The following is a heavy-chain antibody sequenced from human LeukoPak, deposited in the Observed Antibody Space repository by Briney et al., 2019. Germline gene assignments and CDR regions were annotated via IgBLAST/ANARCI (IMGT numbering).Heavy chain of an antibody. Sequence: PSETLSLTCSVSGGSITSASYYWSWLRQPAGKGLEWIGRIYTSGNTNYNPSLKSQVTLSVDTSKNQFSLKLSSVTAADTAVYYCARASYDSSGYPLDYWGQGTLVTVSS. CDR2: IYTSGNT. D-gene: IGHD3-22*01. CDR1: GGSITSASYY. CDR3: ARASYDSSGYPLDY. V-gene: IGHV4-61*02. J-gene: IGHJ4*02.